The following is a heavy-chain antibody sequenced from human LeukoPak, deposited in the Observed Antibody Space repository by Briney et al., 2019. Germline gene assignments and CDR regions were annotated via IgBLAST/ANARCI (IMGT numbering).Heavy chain of an antibody. V-gene: IGHV3-11*01. CDR3: ARTHYYGSGSPDKYYFDY. Sequence: GGSLRLSCAASGFTSSDYYMGWIRQAPGKGLDWISCISRSGTTIYYADSVKGRFTISRDNAKNSLYLQMNSLRGEDTAVYYCARTHYYGSGSPDKYYFDYWGQGTLVTVSS. J-gene: IGHJ4*02. D-gene: IGHD3-10*01. CDR1: GFTSSDYY. CDR2: ISRSGTTI.